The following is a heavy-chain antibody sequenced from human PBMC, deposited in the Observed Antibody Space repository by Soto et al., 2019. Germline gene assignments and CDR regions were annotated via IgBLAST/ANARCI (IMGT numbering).Heavy chain of an antibody. V-gene: IGHV3-9*01. CDR3: TKVGGLYDFWSGPLHFDL. CDR1: GFIFDDFA. Sequence: EAQLVESGGGLVQPGRSLRLSCAGSGFIFDDFAIHWVRQAPGKGLEWVSGISWNSDSIGYVDSVKGRLTISRDNAKNSLYLQMNSLRVEDTALYYCTKVGGLYDFWSGPLHFDLWGQGTLVTVSS. D-gene: IGHD3-3*01. J-gene: IGHJ4*02. CDR2: ISWNSDSI.